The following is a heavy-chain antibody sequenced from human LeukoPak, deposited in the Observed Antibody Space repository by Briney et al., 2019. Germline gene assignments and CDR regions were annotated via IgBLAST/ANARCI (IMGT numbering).Heavy chain of an antibody. CDR2: IYTSGST. CDR3: ARQQLKTMASFDY. Sequence: PSETLSLTCTVSGGSISSYYWSWLRQPAGKGLEWIGRIYTSGSTNYNPSLKSRVTMSVDTSKNQFSLKLSSVTAADTAVYYCARQQLKTMASFDYWGQGTLVTVSS. D-gene: IGHD4/OR15-4a*01. J-gene: IGHJ4*02. V-gene: IGHV4-4*07. CDR1: GGSISSYY.